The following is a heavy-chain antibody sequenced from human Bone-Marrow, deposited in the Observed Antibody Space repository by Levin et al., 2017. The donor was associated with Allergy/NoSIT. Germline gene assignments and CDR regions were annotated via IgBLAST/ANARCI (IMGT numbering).Heavy chain of an antibody. CDR1: GFTFSSYG. CDR2: ISYDGSNK. D-gene: IGHD2-15*01. J-gene: IGHJ4*02. Sequence: GGSLRLSCAASGFTFSSYGMHWVRQAPGKGLEWVAVISYDGSNKYYADSVKGRFTISRDNSKNTLYLQMNSLRAEDTAVYYCAKDWVYCSGGSCVAPLDYWGQGTLVTVSS. CDR3: AKDWVYCSGGSCVAPLDY. V-gene: IGHV3-30*18.